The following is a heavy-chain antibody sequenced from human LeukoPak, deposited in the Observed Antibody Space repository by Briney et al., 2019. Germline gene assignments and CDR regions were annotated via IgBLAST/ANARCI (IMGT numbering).Heavy chain of an antibody. CDR2: ISSSISTK. CDR3: ATSGYSSSWYFG. J-gene: IGHJ4*02. D-gene: IGHD6-13*01. Sequence: PGGSLRLSCAASGFTFSRFSMSWVRQAPGKGLEWVSYISSSISTKYYAGSVKGRFTISRDNAKNSLYLQMNSLRAEDTAVYYCATSGYSSSWYFGWGQGTLVTVSS. V-gene: IGHV3-48*01. CDR1: GFTFSRFS.